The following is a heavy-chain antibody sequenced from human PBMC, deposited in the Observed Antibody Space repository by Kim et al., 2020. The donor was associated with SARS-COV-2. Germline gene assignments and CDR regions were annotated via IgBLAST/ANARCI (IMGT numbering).Heavy chain of an antibody. D-gene: IGHD5-12*01. V-gene: IGHV3-33*01. CDR2: ISYDGSDK. CDR3: ARGPVDPKDGWYFDL. Sequence: GGSLRLSCAASGFSFSSYGMHWVRQAPGKGLEWVAYISYDGSDKFYADSVKGRVTLSRDNSKNTLYLQTSSLRADDTAVCYCARGPVDPKDGWYFDLWGRGTLVTVSS. CDR1: GFSFSSYG. J-gene: IGHJ2*01.